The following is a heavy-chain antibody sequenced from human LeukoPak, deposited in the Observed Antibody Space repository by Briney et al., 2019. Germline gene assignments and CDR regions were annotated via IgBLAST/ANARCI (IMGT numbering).Heavy chain of an antibody. V-gene: IGHV3-30*02. CDR2: IRYDGSNK. CDR1: GFTFSSYG. J-gene: IGHJ5*02. Sequence: GGSLRLSCAASGFTFSSYGMHWVRQAPGKGLEWVAFIRYDGSNKYYADSVKGRFTISRDNSKNTLYLQMNSLRAEDTAVYYCARYRIAAAGTESGWFDPWGQGTLVTVSS. D-gene: IGHD6-13*01. CDR3: ARYRIAAAGTESGWFDP.